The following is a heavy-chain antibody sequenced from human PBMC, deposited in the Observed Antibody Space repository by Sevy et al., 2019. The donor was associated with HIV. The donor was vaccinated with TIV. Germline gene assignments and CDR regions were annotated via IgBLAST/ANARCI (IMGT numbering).Heavy chain of an antibody. J-gene: IGHJ3*02. CDR2: FDPEDGET. CDR1: GYTLTELS. V-gene: IGHV1-24*01. CDR3: ATSPDYYDSSRDAFDI. D-gene: IGHD3-22*01. Sequence: ASVKVSCKDSGYTLTELSIHWVRQAPGKGLEWMGGFDPEDGETIYAQKFQGRVTMTEDTSTDTAYMELSSLRSEDTAVYYCATSPDYYDSSRDAFDIWGQGTMVTVSS.